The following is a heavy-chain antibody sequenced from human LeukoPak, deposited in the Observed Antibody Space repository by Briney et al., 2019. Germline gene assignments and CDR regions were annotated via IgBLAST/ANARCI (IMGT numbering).Heavy chain of an antibody. CDR3: ARALGYCSGGSCYGY. D-gene: IGHD2-15*01. J-gene: IGHJ4*02. CDR1: GGSISSSSYY. Sequence: SETLSLTCTVSGGSISSSSYYWGWIRQPPGKGLEWIGSIYYSGSTYYNPSVKSRVTISVDTSKNQFSLKLSSVTAADTAVYYCARALGYCSGGSCYGYWGQGILVTVSS. V-gene: IGHV4-39*07. CDR2: IYYSGST.